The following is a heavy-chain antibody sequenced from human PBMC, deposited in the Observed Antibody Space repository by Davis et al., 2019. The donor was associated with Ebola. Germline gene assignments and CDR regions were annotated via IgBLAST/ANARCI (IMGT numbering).Heavy chain of an antibody. J-gene: IGHJ4*02. Sequence: SETLSLTCTVSGGSVSRGSYYWSWIRQPPEKGLEWVGYIYYSGSTNCNPSLKSRVTISVDTSKNQFSLKLSSVTAADTAVYYCARGPFWSGYPLDYWGQGTLVTVSS. CDR1: GGSVSRGSYY. V-gene: IGHV4-61*01. CDR2: IYYSGST. CDR3: ARGPFWSGYPLDY. D-gene: IGHD3-3*01.